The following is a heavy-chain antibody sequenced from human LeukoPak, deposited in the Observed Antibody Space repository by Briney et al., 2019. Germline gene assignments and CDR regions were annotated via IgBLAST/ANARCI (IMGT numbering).Heavy chain of an antibody. CDR1: GYTFTGYY. Sequence: ASVKVSCKASGYTFTGYYMHWLRQAPGQGLEWMGWINPNSGGTNYAQKFHGRVTMTRDTSISTAYMELSSLRSDDTAVYYCARDNTTTGPFDYWGQGTLVTVSS. V-gene: IGHV1-2*02. CDR2: INPNSGGT. CDR3: ARDNTTTGPFDY. J-gene: IGHJ4*02. D-gene: IGHD1-1*01.